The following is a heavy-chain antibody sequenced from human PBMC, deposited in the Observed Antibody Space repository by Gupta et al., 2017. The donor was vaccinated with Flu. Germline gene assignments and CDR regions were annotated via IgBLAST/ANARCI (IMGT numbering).Heavy chain of an antibody. CDR2: INHSGST. Sequence: QVQLQQWGAGLLKPSETLSLTCAVYGGSFSGYYWSWIRQPPGKGLEWIGEINHSGSTNYNPSLKSRVTISVDTSKNQFSLKLSSVTAADTAVYYCARGGYYDSSGYYYWGQGTLVTVSS. CDR3: ARGGYYDSSGYYY. D-gene: IGHD3-22*01. V-gene: IGHV4-34*01. J-gene: IGHJ4*02. CDR1: GGSFSGYY.